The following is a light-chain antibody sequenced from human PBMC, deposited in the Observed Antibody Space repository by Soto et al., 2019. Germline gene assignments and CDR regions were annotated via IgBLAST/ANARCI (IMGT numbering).Light chain of an antibody. J-gene: IGLJ1*01. CDR3: AAWDDNVSGRYV. CDR2: NDN. V-gene: IGLV1-47*02. CDR1: TSNIGSNS. Sequence: QSVSTQPPSTSGTPGQRVTISCSGTTSNIGSNSVSWYQRLPGRAPKLLIHNDNQRPSGVPDRFSGSKSGTSASLAIRGLRSDDEADYYCAAWDDNVSGRYVFGTGTKLTVL.